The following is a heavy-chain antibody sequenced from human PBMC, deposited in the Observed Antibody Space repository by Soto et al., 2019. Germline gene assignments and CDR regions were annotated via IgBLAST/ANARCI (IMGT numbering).Heavy chain of an antibody. CDR1: GESISSGGYY. Sequence: QVQLQELGPGLVKPSQTLSLTCTVSGESISSGGYYWSWIRQHPGKGLEWIGYIYDIGSAYYNPSLKSRVSISMDTSKNQFAMRLSSVTAADTAVYYCARASSSSSAIDYWGQGTLITVSS. J-gene: IGHJ4*02. V-gene: IGHV4-31*03. D-gene: IGHD6-6*01. CDR2: IYDIGSA. CDR3: ARASSSSSAIDY.